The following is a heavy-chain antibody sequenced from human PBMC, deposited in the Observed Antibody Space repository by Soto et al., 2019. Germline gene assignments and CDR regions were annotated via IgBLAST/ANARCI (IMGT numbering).Heavy chain of an antibody. CDR3: ARGLSTGRDSGYSLDN. V-gene: IGHV4-30-2*01. Sequence: SETLSLTCAVSGVFVSNTAYSWTLTRQPPGKGLEWIGYISHSGSTYYNPSLRSRATMSLDRSKNQFSLKLTSATAADTAVYYCARGLSTGRDSGYSLDNWGPGTLVSVSS. CDR1: GVFVSNTAYS. J-gene: IGHJ4*02. CDR2: ISHSGST. D-gene: IGHD3-22*01.